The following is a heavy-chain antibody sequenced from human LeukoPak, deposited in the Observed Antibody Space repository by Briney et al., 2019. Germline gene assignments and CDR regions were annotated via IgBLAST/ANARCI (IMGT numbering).Heavy chain of an antibody. CDR2: IYPGDSDT. Sequence: GESLKISCKGSGYSFTSYWIGWVRQMPGKGLEWMGIIYPGDSDTRYSPSFQGQVTISADKSISTAYLQWSSLKASATALYYRARHLVGATTPGDYGGRGPWVKFSS. J-gene: IGHJ4*02. CDR1: GYSFTSYW. V-gene: IGHV5-51*01. D-gene: IGHD1-26*01. CDR3: ARHLVGATTPGDY.